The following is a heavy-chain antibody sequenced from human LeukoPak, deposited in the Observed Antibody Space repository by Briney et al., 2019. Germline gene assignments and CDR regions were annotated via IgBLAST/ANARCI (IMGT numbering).Heavy chain of an antibody. CDR3: AKDRSSGPHYYYGMDV. J-gene: IGHJ6*02. D-gene: IGHD3-22*01. V-gene: IGHV3-30*18. Sequence: QPGRSLGLSCAASGFTFSSYGMQWVRQSPGKGLEWVAVVSYLGDDQFYAESVKGRFTISRDNSKKTVFLQMNSLRGEDTAVYYCAKDRSSGPHYYYGMDVWGRGTTVIVSS. CDR2: VSYLGDDQ. CDR1: GFTFSSYG.